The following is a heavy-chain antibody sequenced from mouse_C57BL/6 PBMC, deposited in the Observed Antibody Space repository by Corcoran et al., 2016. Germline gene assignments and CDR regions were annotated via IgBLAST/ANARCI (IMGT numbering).Heavy chain of an antibody. Sequence: QVQLQQSGPELVKPGASVKISCKASGYSFTSYYIHWVKQRPGQGLEWIGWIYPGSGNTKYNEKFKGKATLTADTSSSTAYMQLSSLTSEDSAVYYCARGYDYDGTFIDYWGQGTTLTVSS. CDR2: IYPGSGNT. J-gene: IGHJ2*01. V-gene: IGHV1-66*01. D-gene: IGHD2-4*01. CDR3: ARGYDYDGTFIDY. CDR1: GYSFTSYY.